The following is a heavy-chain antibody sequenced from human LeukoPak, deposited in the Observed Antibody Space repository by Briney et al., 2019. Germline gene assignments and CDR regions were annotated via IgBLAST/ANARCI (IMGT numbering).Heavy chain of an antibody. Sequence: GGSLRLSCAASGFTFSSYWMSWVRQAPGKGLEWVTNIKQDGSEKYYVDSVKGRFTISRDDAKSSLYLQMNSLRAEDTAVYYCAKSSEYYDFWTSYLADYWGQGTLVTVSS. CDR1: GFTFSSYW. CDR3: AKSSEYYDFWTSYLADY. CDR2: IKQDGSEK. J-gene: IGHJ4*02. V-gene: IGHV3-7*01. D-gene: IGHD3-3*01.